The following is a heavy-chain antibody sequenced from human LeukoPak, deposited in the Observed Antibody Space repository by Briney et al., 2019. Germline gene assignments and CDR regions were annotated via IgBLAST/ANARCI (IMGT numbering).Heavy chain of an antibody. Sequence: SQTLSLTCTVSGGSISGHHWTWIRQPPGTGLEWIGYFYDSGDFNYNHSLKSRVTIWMDMSNNQFSLTMSSVTAADTAMYYCARLLRPGGRKGDAFDIWGQGTLVTVSS. V-gene: IGHV4-59*08. CDR2: FYDSGDF. J-gene: IGHJ3*02. CDR1: GGSISGHH. CDR3: ARLLRPGGRKGDAFDI. D-gene: IGHD1-26*01.